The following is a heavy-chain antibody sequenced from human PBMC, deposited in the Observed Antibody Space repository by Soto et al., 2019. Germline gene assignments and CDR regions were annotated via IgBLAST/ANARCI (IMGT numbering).Heavy chain of an antibody. V-gene: IGHV3-30*18. CDR3: AKRDYYDSSGSVYYYGMDV. CDR2: ISYDGSNK. Sequence: GGSLRLSCAASGFTFSSYGMHWVRQAPGKGLEWVAVISYDGSNKYYADSVKGRFTISRDNSKNTLYLQMNSLRAEDTAVYYCAKRDYYDSSGSVYYYGMDVWGQGTTVTVSS. J-gene: IGHJ6*02. CDR1: GFTFSSYG. D-gene: IGHD3-22*01.